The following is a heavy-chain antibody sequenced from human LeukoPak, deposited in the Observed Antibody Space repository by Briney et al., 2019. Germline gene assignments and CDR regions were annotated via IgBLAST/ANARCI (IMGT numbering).Heavy chain of an antibody. J-gene: IGHJ6*02. D-gene: IGHD5-24*01. CDR1: GYTFTSYD. CDR3: ARSLMATIIQTPYYYYGMDV. Sequence: GASVKVSCKASGYTFTSYDINWVRQAPGQGLEWMGRIIPILGIANYAQKFQGRVTITADKSTSAAYMELSSLRSEDTAVYYCARSLMATIIQTPYYYYGMDVWGQGTTVTVSS. V-gene: IGHV1-69*04. CDR2: IIPILGIA.